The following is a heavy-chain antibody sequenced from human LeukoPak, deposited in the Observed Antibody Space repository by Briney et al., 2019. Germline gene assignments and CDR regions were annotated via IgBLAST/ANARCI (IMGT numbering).Heavy chain of an antibody. CDR3: ASTTAHYYYYYMDV. CDR2: MNPNSGNT. Sequence: ASVKVSCKASGYTFTSYDINWVRQATGQGLEWMGWMNPNSGNTGYAQKFQGRVTITRNTSISTAYMELSSLRSEDTAVYYCASTTAHYYYYYMDVWGKGTTVTVSS. D-gene: IGHD4-11*01. J-gene: IGHJ6*03. V-gene: IGHV1-8*03. CDR1: GYTFTSYD.